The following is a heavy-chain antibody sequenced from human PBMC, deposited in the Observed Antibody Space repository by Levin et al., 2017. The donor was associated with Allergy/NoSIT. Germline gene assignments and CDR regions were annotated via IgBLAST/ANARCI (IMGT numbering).Heavy chain of an antibody. CDR2: ISGTGGST. J-gene: IGHJ4*02. Sequence: GGSLRLSCVASGLTFSNNAMTWVRRAPGKGLEWVSAISGTGGSTFYADSVKGRFTISRDNSKNTVYLEMNSLRAEDTAVYYCAKDGPYSSRVGIFDFWGQGTQVTVSS. D-gene: IGHD6-13*01. V-gene: IGHV3-23*01. CDR1: GLTFSNNA. CDR3: AKDGPYSSRVGIFDF.